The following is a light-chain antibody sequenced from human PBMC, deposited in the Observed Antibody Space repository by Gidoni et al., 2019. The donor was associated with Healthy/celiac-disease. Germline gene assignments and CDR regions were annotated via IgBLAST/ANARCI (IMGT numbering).Light chain of an antibody. J-gene: IGLJ2*01. CDR3: QVWDSS. CDR2: RDS. Sequence: SYELTQPLSVSVALGQTARITCGGNNIGSKNVHWYQQKPGQTHVLVIYRDSNRPSGIPERFSGSNSGNTATLTISRAQAGDEADYYCQVWDSSLGGGTKLTVL. CDR1: NIGSKN. V-gene: IGLV3-9*01.